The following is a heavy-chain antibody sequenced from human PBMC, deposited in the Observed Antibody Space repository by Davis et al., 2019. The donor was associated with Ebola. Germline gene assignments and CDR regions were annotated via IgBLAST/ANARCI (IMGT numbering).Heavy chain of an antibody. V-gene: IGHV4-39*01. CDR1: GDSIRNTFYY. CDR3: ARHRYSTSWSYFNY. J-gene: IGHJ4*02. CDR2: VFYSGHT. D-gene: IGHD5-18*01. Sequence: ESLKISCSVSGDSIRNTFYYWGWIRQSPGKPLEWIGSVFYSGHTHDNPSLKSRVTISVDTSKNQFSLQMTSVTASDTAIYFCARHRYSTSWSYFNYWGQGILVTVSS.